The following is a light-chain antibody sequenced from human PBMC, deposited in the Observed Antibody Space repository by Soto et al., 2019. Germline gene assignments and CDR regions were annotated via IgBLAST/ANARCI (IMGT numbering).Light chain of an antibody. V-gene: IGKV3-11*01. CDR2: DAS. CDR1: QSVSRY. J-gene: IGKJ4*01. Sequence: EIVLTQSPATLSLSPGERATLSCRASQSVSRYLAWYQQKPGQAPRLLIYDASNRATGIPARFSGSGSGTDLTLTISSLEPEDFAGYYCQQRSSWPRAFGGGTKVEIK. CDR3: QQRSSWPRA.